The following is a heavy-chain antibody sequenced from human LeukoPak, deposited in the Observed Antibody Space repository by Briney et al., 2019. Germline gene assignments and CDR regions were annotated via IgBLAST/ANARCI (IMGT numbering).Heavy chain of an antibody. V-gene: IGHV1-69*05. Sequence: SVKVSCKASGGTFSSYAISWVRQAPGQGLEWMGRIIPIFGTANYAQKFQGRVTITTDESTSTAYMELSSLRSEDTAAYYCARVQYQLLSNYYYYYMDVWGKGTTVTVSS. CDR1: GGTFSSYA. D-gene: IGHD2-2*01. CDR3: ARVQYQLLSNYYYYYMDV. CDR2: IIPIFGTA. J-gene: IGHJ6*03.